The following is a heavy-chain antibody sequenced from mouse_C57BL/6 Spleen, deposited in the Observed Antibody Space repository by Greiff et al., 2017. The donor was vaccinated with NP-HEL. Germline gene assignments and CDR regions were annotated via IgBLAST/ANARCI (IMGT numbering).Heavy chain of an antibody. D-gene: IGHD2-3*01. CDR2: IRNKANGYTT. CDR3: ARDGYYRYYAMDY. Sequence: DVKLVESGGGLVQPGGSLSLSCAASGFTFTDYYMSWVRQPPGKALEWLGFIRNKANGYTTEYSASVKGRFTISRDNSQSILYLQMNALRAEDSATYYCARDGYYRYYAMDYWGQGTSVTVSS. CDR1: GFTFTDYY. J-gene: IGHJ4*01. V-gene: IGHV7-3*01.